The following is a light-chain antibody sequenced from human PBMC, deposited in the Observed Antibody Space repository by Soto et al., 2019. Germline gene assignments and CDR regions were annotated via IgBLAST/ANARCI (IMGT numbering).Light chain of an antibody. Sequence: QSVLTQPPSASGTPGQRVTISCSGSSSNIGSNDVNWYQQIPGKAPKLLIYSNNQRASGVPDRFSGSRSGTSASLAISGLXXEXXXXXXCAVWGDGPSVFFVFGSGTKLTVL. V-gene: IGLV1-44*01. CDR2: SNN. CDR3: AVWGDGPSVFFV. CDR1: SSNIGSND. J-gene: IGLJ1*01.